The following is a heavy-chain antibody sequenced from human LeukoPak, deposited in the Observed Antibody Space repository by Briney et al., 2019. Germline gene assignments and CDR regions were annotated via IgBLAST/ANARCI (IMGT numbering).Heavy chain of an antibody. CDR1: GGTFSSYA. CDR3: ARDHYYDSSGYPDAFDI. J-gene: IGHJ3*02. V-gene: IGHV1-18*01. Sequence: GASVKVSCKASGGTFSSYAISWVRQAPGQGLEWMGWISAYNGNTNYAQKLQGRVTMTTDTSTSTAYMELRSLRSDDTAVYYCARDHYYDSSGYPDAFDIWGQGTMVTVSS. CDR2: ISAYNGNT. D-gene: IGHD3-22*01.